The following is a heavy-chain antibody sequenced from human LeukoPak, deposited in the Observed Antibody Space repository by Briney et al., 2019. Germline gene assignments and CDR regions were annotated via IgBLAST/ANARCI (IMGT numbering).Heavy chain of an antibody. CDR3: VRENGSSALDNWLDP. D-gene: IGHD2-2*01. CDR1: GGSITIYY. CDR2: IYYSGST. Sequence: PSETLSLTWILRGGSITIYYWSSIWQPPGKGLEWIGYIYYSGSTNYNPSLKSRVTISVDTSKNQFSLKLSSVTAADTAMYYCVRENGSSALDNWLDPWGQGTLVTVSS. V-gene: IGHV4-59*01. J-gene: IGHJ5*02.